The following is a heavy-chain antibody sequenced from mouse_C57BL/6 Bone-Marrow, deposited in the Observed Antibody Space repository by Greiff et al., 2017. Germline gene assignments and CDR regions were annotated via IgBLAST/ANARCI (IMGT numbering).Heavy chain of an antibody. D-gene: IGHD2-4*01. CDR3: DRRSIYYDYDYYYDY. CDR2: IDPANGNT. CDR1: GFNIKNTY. J-gene: IGHJ2*01. Sequence: EVQLQQSVAELVRPGASVKLSCTASGFNIKNTYMHWVKQRPEQGLEWIGRIDPANGNTKYAPKFQGKATITADTSSNTAYLQLSSLTSEDTAIYYYDRRSIYYDYDYYYDYGGQGTTLTGSS. V-gene: IGHV14-3*01.